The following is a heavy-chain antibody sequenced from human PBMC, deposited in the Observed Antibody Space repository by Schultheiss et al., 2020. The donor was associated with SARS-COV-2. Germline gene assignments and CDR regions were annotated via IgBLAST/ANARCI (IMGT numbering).Heavy chain of an antibody. CDR2: INHSGST. CDR3: ARESKIDSNYDRAFDI. Sequence: SETLSLTCAVYGGSFSGYYWSWIRQPPGKGLEWIGEINHSGSTNYNPSLKSRVTISVDTSKNQFSLKLSSVTAADTAVYYCARESKIDSNYDRAFDIWGQGTMVTVSS. CDR1: GGSFSGYY. D-gene: IGHD4-11*01. J-gene: IGHJ3*02. V-gene: IGHV4-34*01.